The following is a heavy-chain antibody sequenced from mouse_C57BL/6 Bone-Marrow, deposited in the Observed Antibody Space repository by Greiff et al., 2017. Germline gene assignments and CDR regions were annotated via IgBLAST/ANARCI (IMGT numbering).Heavy chain of an antibody. CDR3: ARRILLLGLDY. CDR2: TDPNSGGT. V-gene: IGHV1-72*01. Sequence: QVQLQQPGAELVKPGASVKLSCKASGYTFTSYWMHWVKQRPGRGLEWIGRTDPNSGGTKYNEKFKSKATLTVDKPSSTAYMQLSSLTSEDSAVYYCARRILLLGLDYWGQGTTLTVSS. CDR1: GYTFTSYW. D-gene: IGHD1-1*01. J-gene: IGHJ2*01.